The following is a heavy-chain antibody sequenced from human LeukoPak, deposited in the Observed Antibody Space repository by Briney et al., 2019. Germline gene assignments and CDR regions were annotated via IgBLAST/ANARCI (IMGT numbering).Heavy chain of an antibody. V-gene: IGHV3-33*01. J-gene: IGHJ4*02. D-gene: IGHD3-22*01. CDR2: IWYDGSNK. Sequence: GRSLRLSCAASGFTFSSYGMHWVRQAPGKGLEWVAVIWYDGSNKYYADSVKGRFTISRDNSKNTLYLQMNSLRAEDTAVYYCARDYYYDSSGPADYWGQGTLVPVSS. CDR3: ARDYYYDSSGPADY. CDR1: GFTFSSYG.